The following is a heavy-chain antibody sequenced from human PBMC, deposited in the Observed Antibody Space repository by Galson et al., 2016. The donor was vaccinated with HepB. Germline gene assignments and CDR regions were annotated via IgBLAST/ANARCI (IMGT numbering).Heavy chain of an antibody. Sequence: LVKPTQTLSLTCTVSGGSIKSYFWSWIRQPPGKGLEWIGYIHHSGITNYNASLTSRLTISVDTSKNQLSLKLSSVTAADTAVYYCARDGRHCSSATCDSLYYYGLDVWGQGTTVTVSS. CDR1: GGSIKSYF. J-gene: IGHJ6*02. D-gene: IGHD2-2*01. CDR3: ARDGRHCSSATCDSLYYYGLDV. V-gene: IGHV4-59*01. CDR2: IHHSGIT.